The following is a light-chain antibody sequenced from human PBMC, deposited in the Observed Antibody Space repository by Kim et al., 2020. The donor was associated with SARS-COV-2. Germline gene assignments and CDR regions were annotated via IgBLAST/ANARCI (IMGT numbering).Light chain of an antibody. Sequence: EIVMTQSPATLSVSPGERATLSCRASQSVSSNLAWYQQKPGQAPRLLIYGASTRATGIPGRFSGSGSGTEFTLTISSLQSEDFAVYYCQQYSHWPLTFSGETKVDIK. CDR2: GAS. J-gene: IGKJ4*01. CDR1: QSVSSN. V-gene: IGKV3-15*01. CDR3: QQYSHWPLT.